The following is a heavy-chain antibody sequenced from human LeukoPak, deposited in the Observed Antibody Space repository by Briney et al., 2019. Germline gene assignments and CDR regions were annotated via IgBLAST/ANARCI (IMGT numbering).Heavy chain of an antibody. CDR2: ISSSSSTI. J-gene: IGHJ4*02. D-gene: IGHD4-11*01. CDR3: ARDGYSNYDY. CDR1: GFTFSSYS. V-gene: IGHV3-48*01. Sequence: GGSLRLSCAASGFTFSSYSMNWVRQAPGKGLEWVSYISSSSSTIYYADSVKGRFTISRDNAKNSLYLHMNSLRAEDTAVYYCARDGYSNYDYWGQGTLVTVSS.